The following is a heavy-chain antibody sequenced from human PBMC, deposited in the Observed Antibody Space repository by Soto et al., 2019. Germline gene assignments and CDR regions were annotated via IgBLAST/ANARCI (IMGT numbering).Heavy chain of an antibody. CDR3: AHVYCGYDNFDY. CDR2: IYWDDDK. CDR1: GFSLSTSGVG. Sequence: QITLKESGPTLVKPTQTLTLTCTFSGFSLSTSGVGVGWIRQPPGKALAWLSLIYWDDDKRYSPSLKSRLTITKDTSKTQVVLTMTNMDPVDTATYYCAHVYCGYDNFDYWGQGTLVTVSS. D-gene: IGHD5-12*01. V-gene: IGHV2-5*02. J-gene: IGHJ4*02.